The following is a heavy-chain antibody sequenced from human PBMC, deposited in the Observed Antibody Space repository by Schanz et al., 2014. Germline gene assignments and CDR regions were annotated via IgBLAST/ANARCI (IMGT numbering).Heavy chain of an antibody. J-gene: IGHJ4*02. Sequence: EVQLVESGGGLVKPGGSLRLSCAASGFSIRNHDMHWVRQATGAGLEWVSAIGTAGDTFYLDSVKGRFTISRDNSKNTLYLQMNTLRAEDTAVYYCARDRGYCSGGSCLTFDYWGQGTLVTVSS. D-gene: IGHD2-15*01. CDR3: ARDRGYCSGGSCLTFDY. CDR1: GFSIRNHD. CDR2: IGTAGDT. V-gene: IGHV3-13*04.